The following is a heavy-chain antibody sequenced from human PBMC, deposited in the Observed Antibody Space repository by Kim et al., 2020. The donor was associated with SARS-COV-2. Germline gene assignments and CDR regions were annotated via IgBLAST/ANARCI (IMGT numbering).Heavy chain of an antibody. CDR1: GFTFSSYA. Sequence: GGSLRLSCAASGFTFSSYAMSWVRQAPGKGLEWVSAISGSGGSTYYADSVKGRFTISRDNSKNTLYLQMNSLRAEDTAVYYCAKDRVVVPAAVWGHFDYWGQGTLVTVSS. CDR2: ISGSGGST. V-gene: IGHV3-23*01. J-gene: IGHJ4*02. CDR3: AKDRVVVPAAVWGHFDY. D-gene: IGHD2-2*01.